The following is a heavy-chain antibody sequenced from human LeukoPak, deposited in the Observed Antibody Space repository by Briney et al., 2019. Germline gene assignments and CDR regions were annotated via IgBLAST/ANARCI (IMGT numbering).Heavy chain of an antibody. J-gene: IGHJ5*02. Sequence: ASVKVSCKASGGTFSSYAISWVRQAPGQGLEWMGIINPSGGSTSYAQKFQGRVTMTRDTSTSTVYMELSSLRSEDTAVYYCARVGVSNWFDPWGQGTLVTVSS. CDR3: ARVGVSNWFDP. D-gene: IGHD6-13*01. V-gene: IGHV1-46*01. CDR2: INPSGGST. CDR1: GGTFSSYA.